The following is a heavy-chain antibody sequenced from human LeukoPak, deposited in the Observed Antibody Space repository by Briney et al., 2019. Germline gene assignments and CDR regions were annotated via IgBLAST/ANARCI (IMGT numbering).Heavy chain of an antibody. CDR1: GYTFTGYY. J-gene: IGHJ4*02. CDR3: ARESGSYHGNDY. Sequence: GASVKVSCKASGYTFTGYYMHWVRQAPGQGLEWMGRINPNNGGTNCAQKFQGRVTMTGDTSISTAYMELNSLRSDDTAMYYCARESGSYHGNDYWGQGTLVIVSS. V-gene: IGHV1-2*06. CDR2: INPNNGGT. D-gene: IGHD1-26*01.